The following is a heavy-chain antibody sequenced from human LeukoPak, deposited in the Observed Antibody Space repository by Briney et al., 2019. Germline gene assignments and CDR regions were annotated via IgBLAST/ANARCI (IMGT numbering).Heavy chain of an antibody. V-gene: IGHV1-18*01. Sequence: GASVKVSCKASGYTFTSYGISWVRQAPGQGLEWMGWISAYNGNTNYAQKLQGRVTMTTDTSTSTAYMELRSLRSDDTAVYYCARARYTVTTTDFDYWGQGTLVTVSS. J-gene: IGHJ4*02. CDR3: ARARYTVTTTDFDY. CDR2: ISAYNGNT. D-gene: IGHD4-17*01. CDR1: GYTFTSYG.